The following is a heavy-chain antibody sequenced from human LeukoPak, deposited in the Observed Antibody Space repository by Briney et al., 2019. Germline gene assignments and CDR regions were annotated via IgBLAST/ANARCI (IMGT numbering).Heavy chain of an antibody. CDR2: IRSKAYGGTT. Sequence: GGSLRLSCTASGFTFGDYAMSWVRQAPGKGLEWVGFIRSKAYGGTTEYAASVKGRFTISRDDSKSIAYLQMNSLKTEDTAVYFLTRAAGSRWGGGDYFDYWGQGTLVTVSS. J-gene: IGHJ4*02. D-gene: IGHD6-13*01. CDR3: TRAAGSRWGGGDYFDY. V-gene: IGHV3-49*04. CDR1: GFTFGDYA.